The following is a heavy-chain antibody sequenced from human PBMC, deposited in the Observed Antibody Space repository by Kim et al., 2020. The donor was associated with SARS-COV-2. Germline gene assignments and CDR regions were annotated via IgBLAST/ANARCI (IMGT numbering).Heavy chain of an antibody. V-gene: IGHV4-31*03. CDR2: IYYSGST. CDR1: GGSISSGGYY. Sequence: SETLSLTCTVSGGSISSGGYYWSWIRQHPGKGLEWIGYIYYSGSTYYNPSLKSRVTISVDTSKNQFSLKLSSVTAADTAVYYCARERRDIVVVPAAYYFDYWGQGTLVTVSS. J-gene: IGHJ4*02. CDR3: ARERRDIVVVPAAYYFDY. D-gene: IGHD2-2*01.